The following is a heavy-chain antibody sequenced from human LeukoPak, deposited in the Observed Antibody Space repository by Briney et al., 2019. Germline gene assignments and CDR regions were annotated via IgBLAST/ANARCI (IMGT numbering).Heavy chain of an antibody. V-gene: IGHV4-39*07. D-gene: IGHD4-23*01. CDR2: IYYSGST. CDR3: ARVGDYGGNSGDAFDI. CDR1: GGSISSSSYY. Sequence: SETLSLTCTVSGGSISSSSYYWGWIRQPPGKGLEWIGSIYYSGSTYYNPSLKSRVTISVDTSKNQFSLKLSSVTAADTAVYYCARVGDYGGNSGDAFDIWGQGTMVTVSS. J-gene: IGHJ3*02.